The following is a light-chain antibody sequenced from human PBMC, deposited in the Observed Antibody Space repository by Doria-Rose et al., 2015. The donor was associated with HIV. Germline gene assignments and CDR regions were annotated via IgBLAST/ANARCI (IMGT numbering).Light chain of an antibody. CDR1: QDISNY. Sequence: TQSPSSLSASTGDRVTITCRASQDISNYLAWYQQKPGKAPKLLIYAASTLQSGVPSRFSGSGSGTDFTLTSSYLQSEDFATYYCQQYYSYPPTFGQGTKVEVK. CDR2: AAS. J-gene: IGKJ1*01. CDR3: QQYYSYPPT. V-gene: IGKV1-8*01.